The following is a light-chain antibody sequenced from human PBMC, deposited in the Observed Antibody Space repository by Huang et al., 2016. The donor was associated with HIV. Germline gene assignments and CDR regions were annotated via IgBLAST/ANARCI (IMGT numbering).Light chain of an antibody. V-gene: IGKV3-11*01. CDR1: QNVKNY. Sequence: EIVLTQSPASLSVFLVDTVTLSCRASQNVKNYVGWYQQKPGQAPRLLIYDASTRPAGIPDRFRAGGSGTDFTLTSNRLETEDFAIYFCQQRADRVTFGGGTRIE. CDR2: DAS. CDR3: QQRADRVT. J-gene: IGKJ4*01.